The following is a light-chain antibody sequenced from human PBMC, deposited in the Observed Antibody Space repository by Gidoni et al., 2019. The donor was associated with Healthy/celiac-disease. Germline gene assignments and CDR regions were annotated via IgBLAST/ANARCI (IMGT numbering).Light chain of an antibody. CDR1: QGVSSSY. Sequence: DIVLTQSQATLSLSPGERATLSCGASQGVSSSYLAWYQQKPGLAPRLLIYDASSRATGIPDRFSSSGSGTDFTLTISRLEPEDFAVYYCQQYGSSPQTFGQGTKVEIK. V-gene: IGKV3D-20*01. J-gene: IGKJ1*01. CDR3: QQYGSSPQT. CDR2: DAS.